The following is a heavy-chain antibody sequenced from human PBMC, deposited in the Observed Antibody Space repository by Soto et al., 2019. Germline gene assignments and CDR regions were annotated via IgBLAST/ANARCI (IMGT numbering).Heavy chain of an antibody. D-gene: IGHD3-10*01. Sequence: XGSLRLSCSAAGFTFSSYSMNWVRQAPGKGLDWVSSISSSSSYIYYADSVKGRFTISRDNAKNSLYLQMNSLRAEDTAVYYCARGDSLLSLWFGELLHPFDYWGQGTLVTVSS. CDR2: ISSSSSYI. CDR3: ARGDSLLSLWFGELLHPFDY. CDR1: GFTFSSYS. J-gene: IGHJ4*02. V-gene: IGHV3-21*01.